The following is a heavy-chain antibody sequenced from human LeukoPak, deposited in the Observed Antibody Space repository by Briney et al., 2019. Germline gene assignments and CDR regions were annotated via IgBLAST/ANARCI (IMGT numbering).Heavy chain of an antibody. CDR2: IFYNGNI. V-gene: IGHV4-59*01. Sequence: SETLSLTCTVSGGSICPYYWIWIRQPPGKGLQWIAYIFYNGNINYNPSLKSRVTISVDTSKKQFSLKLSSVTAADTAVYYCARGGYYYMDVWGKGTTVTVSS. J-gene: IGHJ6*03. CDR3: ARGGYYYMDV. CDR1: GGSICPYY.